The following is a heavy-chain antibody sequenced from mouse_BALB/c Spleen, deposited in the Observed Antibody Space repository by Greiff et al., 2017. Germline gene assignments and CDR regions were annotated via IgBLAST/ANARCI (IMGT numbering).Heavy chain of an antibody. CDR3: ARSGRYDGSWFAY. CDR2: IYPYNGGT. Sequence: VQLQQSGPELVKPGASVKISCKASGYTFTDYNMHWVKQSHGKSLEWIGYIYPYNGGTGYNQKFKSKATLTVDNSSSTAYMELRSLTSEDSAVYYCARSGRYDGSWFAYWGQGTLVTVSA. D-gene: IGHD2-14*01. J-gene: IGHJ3*01. V-gene: IGHV1S29*02. CDR1: GYTFTDYN.